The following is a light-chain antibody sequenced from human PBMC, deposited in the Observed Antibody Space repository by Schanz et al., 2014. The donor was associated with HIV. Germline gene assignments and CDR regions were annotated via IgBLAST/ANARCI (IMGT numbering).Light chain of an antibody. CDR2: GTS. CDR3: QQLNSYPFT. J-gene: IGKJ4*01. Sequence: EIVMTQSPGTLSVSLGDRATLSCRASQSVSSNLAWYQQKPGQAPRLLIYGTSTRATGIPARFSGSGSGTEFTLTISNLQPEDFGTYFCQQLNSYPFTLGGGTRVEVK. V-gene: IGKV3-15*01. CDR1: QSVSSN.